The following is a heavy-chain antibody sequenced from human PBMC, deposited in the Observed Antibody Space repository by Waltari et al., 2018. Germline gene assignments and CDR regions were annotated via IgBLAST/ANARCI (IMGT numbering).Heavy chain of an antibody. V-gene: IGHV1-2*07. CDR3: ARDPGPIMGAPDL. J-gene: IGHJ5*02. D-gene: IGHD1-26*01. CDR1: GYTFTDYH. CDR2: FNPKKGDS. Sequence: QEQLVQSGSEVKKPGASVKISCQASGYTFTDYHLHWFRQTPGQGFEWMGWFNPKKGDSNSADKFLGRVTMTRDTSIDTVYLDLSGLRSDDTAIFFCARDPGPIMGAPDLWGQGTQVTVSS.